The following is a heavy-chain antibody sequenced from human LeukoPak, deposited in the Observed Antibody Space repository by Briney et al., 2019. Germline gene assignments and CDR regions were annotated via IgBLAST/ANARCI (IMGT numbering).Heavy chain of an antibody. J-gene: IGHJ3*02. Sequence: GGSLRLSCAASGFSFSTFSMDWVRQAPGKGLEWVASISSSSRNYIYYADPVKGRFTISRDNAKNSLYLQMNSLRAEDTAVYYCARVRIVATIDAFDIWGQGTMVTVSS. D-gene: IGHD5-12*01. CDR3: ARVRIVATIDAFDI. CDR2: ISSSSRNYI. CDR1: GFSFSTFS. V-gene: IGHV3-21*01.